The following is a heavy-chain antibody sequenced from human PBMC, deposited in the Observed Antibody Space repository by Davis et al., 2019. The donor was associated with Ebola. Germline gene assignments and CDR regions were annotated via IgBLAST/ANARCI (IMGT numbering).Heavy chain of an antibody. V-gene: IGHV3-33*05. Sequence: GESLKISCAASGFTFSSYGMHWVRQAPGKGLEWVAVISYDGSNKYYADSVKGRFTISRDNSKNTLYLQMNSLRAEDTAVYYCARAYYYDSSAYSEDDAFTMWGQGTMVTVSS. J-gene: IGHJ3*02. CDR2: ISYDGSNK. D-gene: IGHD3-22*01. CDR1: GFTFSSYG. CDR3: ARAYYYDSSAYSEDDAFTM.